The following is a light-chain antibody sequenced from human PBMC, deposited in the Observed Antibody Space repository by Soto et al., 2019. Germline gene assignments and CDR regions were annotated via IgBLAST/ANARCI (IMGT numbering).Light chain of an antibody. CDR1: QSIATN. CDR2: GAS. J-gene: IGKJ2*01. Sequence: EVVLTHSPATLSVSPGERATFSCRASQSIATNLAWYQQKPGQAPSLLIYGASNRATGIPARFSAGGSGTEFTLTISSLQSEDFAVYYCQQYNFWPYTFGQGTKLEIK. V-gene: IGKV3-15*01. CDR3: QQYNFWPYT.